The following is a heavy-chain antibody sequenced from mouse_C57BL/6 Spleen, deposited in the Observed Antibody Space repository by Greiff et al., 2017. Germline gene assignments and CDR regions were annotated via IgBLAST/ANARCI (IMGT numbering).Heavy chain of an antibody. V-gene: IGHV14-4*01. CDR3: TTSYYGNPFAY. D-gene: IGHD2-1*01. J-gene: IGHJ3*01. CDR2: IDPENGDT. CDR1: GFNIKDDY. Sequence: EVQLQQSGAELVRPGASVKLSCTASGFNIKDDYMHWVKQRPEQGLEWIGWIDPENGDTEYASKFQGKATITADTSSNTAYLQLSSLTSEDTAVYYCTTSYYGNPFAYWGQGTLVTVSA.